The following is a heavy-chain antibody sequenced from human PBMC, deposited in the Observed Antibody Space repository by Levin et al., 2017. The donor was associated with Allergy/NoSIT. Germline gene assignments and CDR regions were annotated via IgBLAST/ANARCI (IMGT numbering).Heavy chain of an antibody. J-gene: IGHJ4*02. CDR2: IYNSGST. CDR3: ARQCYDILTGYYNFDC. V-gene: IGHV4-39*01. D-gene: IGHD3-9*01. CDR1: GGSISSSISY. Sequence: SETLSLTCTVSGGSISSSISYWGWIRQAPGKGLEWIGSIYNSGSTYYNSPLKSRATTSVDTSKNHSSLQMSSVTAADTAVYYCARQCYDILTGYYNFDCWGQGTLVTVSS.